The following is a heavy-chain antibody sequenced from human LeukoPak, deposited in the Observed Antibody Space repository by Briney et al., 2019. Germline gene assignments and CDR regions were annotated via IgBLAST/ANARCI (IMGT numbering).Heavy chain of an antibody. CDR3: AREERIAARPFDY. V-gene: IGHV3-21*01. J-gene: IGHJ4*02. Sequence: PGGSLRLSCAASGFTFSSYSMNWVRQAPGKGLEWVSSISSSSYIYYADSVKGRFTISRDNAKNSLYLQMNSLRAEDTAVYYCAREERIAARPFDYWGQGTLVTVSS. CDR2: ISSSSYI. D-gene: IGHD6-6*01. CDR1: GFTFSSYS.